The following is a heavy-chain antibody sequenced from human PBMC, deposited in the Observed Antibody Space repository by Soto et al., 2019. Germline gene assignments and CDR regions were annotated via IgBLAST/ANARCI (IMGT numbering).Heavy chain of an antibody. J-gene: IGHJ4*02. V-gene: IGHV4-34*01. CDR3: ARGQSSDPFFDS. Sequence: SETLSLTCAVYGGSFSGYYWDWIRQPPGKGLEWIGEINPDGATNYTPSLRGRVTISLDTSRNQLSLKLSPVTAADTAVYYCARGQSSDPFFDSLSQGALVTVS. CDR1: GGSFSGYY. D-gene: IGHD6-6*01. CDR2: INPDGAT.